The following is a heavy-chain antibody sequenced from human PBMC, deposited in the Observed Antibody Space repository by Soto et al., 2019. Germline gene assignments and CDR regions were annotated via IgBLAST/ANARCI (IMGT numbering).Heavy chain of an antibody. CDR3: ARSSSSGWSSLYHYGRDV. V-gene: IGHV3-48*03. CDR2: ISSSGSSI. J-gene: IGHJ6*02. D-gene: IGHD6-19*01. CDR1: GFTFRSYE. Sequence: GGSLRLSCAASGFTFRSYEMNWVRQAPGKGLEWVSYISSSGSSIYYADSVEGRFTISRDNAKNSLFLQMNSLRAEDTAVYYCARSSSSGWSSLYHYGRDVWGQGTPGTVS.